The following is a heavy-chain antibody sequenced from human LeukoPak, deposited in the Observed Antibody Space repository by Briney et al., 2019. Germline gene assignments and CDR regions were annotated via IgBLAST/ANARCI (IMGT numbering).Heavy chain of an antibody. CDR1: GFTFSNLW. D-gene: IGHD6-13*01. Sequence: GGSLRLSCAASGFTFSNLWMSWVRQAPGKGLKWVANIKQDGSEKYYVDSVKGRFTVSRDNAQNSLYLQMNSLRAEDTAIYYCATSTAAAGTDWGQGTLVTVSS. CDR3: ATSTAAAGTD. J-gene: IGHJ4*02. V-gene: IGHV3-7*03. CDR2: IKQDGSEK.